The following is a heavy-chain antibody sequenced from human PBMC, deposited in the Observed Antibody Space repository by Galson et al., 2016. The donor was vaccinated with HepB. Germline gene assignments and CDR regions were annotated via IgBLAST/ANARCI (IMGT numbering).Heavy chain of an antibody. D-gene: IGHD3-9*01. CDR3: AHSQYDNFNGYYTSGFDF. CDR1: GFSLSSTEVA. V-gene: IGHV2-5*02. CDR2: IYWDDDK. Sequence: PALVKPTQTLTLTCTFSGFSLSSTEVAVGWIRQSPGKALEWLALIYWDDDKSYRPSLENRLTIPKDTSKNQVVLTMTNMDPVDTATYYCAHSQYDNFNGYYTSGFDFWGPGTLVTVSS. J-gene: IGHJ4*02.